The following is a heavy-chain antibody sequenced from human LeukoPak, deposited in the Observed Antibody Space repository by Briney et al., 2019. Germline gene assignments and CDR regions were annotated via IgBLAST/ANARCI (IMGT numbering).Heavy chain of an antibody. V-gene: IGHV3-66*01. Sequence: GGSLRLSCAVSGFIFTNYSMSWVRQAPGKGLEWVSVTYSGGSTYYADSVKGRFTISRDNSKNTLYLQMNSLRAEDTAVYYCARDSSNYYYYYMDVWGKGTTVTISS. J-gene: IGHJ6*03. CDR2: TYSGGST. CDR1: GFIFTNYS. CDR3: ARDSSNYYYYYMDV.